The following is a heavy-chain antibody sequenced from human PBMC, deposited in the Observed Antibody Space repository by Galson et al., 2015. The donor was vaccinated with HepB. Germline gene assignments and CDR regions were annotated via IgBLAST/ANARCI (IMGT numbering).Heavy chain of an antibody. J-gene: IGHJ6*02. CDR1: GFTFSSYA. CDR2: ISGSGGST. CDR3: AKSYEHNYYYGMDV. D-gene: IGHD3-16*01. V-gene: IGHV3-23*01. Sequence: SLRLSCAASGFTFSSYAMSWVRQAPGKGLEWVSGISGSGGSTYYADSVKGRFTISRDNSKNTLYLQMNSLRAEDTAVYYCAKSYEHNYYYGMDVWGQGTTVTVSS.